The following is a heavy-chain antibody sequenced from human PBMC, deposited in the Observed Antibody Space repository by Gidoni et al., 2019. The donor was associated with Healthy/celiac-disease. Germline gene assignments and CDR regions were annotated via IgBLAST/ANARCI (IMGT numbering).Heavy chain of an antibody. D-gene: IGHD6-13*01. CDR2: IYYSGST. CDR3: ARRAAAGTVTGYYYYMDV. V-gene: IGHV4-59*01. J-gene: IGHJ6*03. Sequence: QVQLQASGPGLVKPSETLSLTCTVSGGSISSYYWSWIRQPPGKGLEWIGYIYYSGSTNYNPSLKSRVTISVDTSKNQFSLKLSSVTAADTAVYYCARRAAAGTVTGYYYYMDVWGKGTTVTVSS. CDR1: GGSISSYY.